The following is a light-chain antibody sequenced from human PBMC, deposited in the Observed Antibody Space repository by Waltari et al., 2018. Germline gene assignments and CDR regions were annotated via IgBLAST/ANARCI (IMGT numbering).Light chain of an antibody. V-gene: IGLV2-11*01. CDR3: SSYAGSSVV. CDR2: DVT. J-gene: IGLJ2*01. Sequence: SWHQHPPAKAPKLMTFDVTKRPTGVPDRFSGSKSGNTASLTISGLQAEDEADYYCSSYAGSSVVFGGGTDLTVL.